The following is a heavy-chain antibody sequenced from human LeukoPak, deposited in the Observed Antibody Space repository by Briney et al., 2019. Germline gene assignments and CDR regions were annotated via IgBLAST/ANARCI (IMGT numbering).Heavy chain of an antibody. CDR1: GYTFTTHD. D-gene: IGHD3-22*01. CDR2: VSTNDGNT. CDR3: TRAPPGMTMMTDY. Sequence: GASVKVSCRASGYTFTTHDINWVRQAPGQGLEWMGWVSTNDGNTVYAQRLQGRVTMTTDTSTSVAYMELRSLTSDDTAVYYCTRAPPGMTMMTDYWGQGTLVTVSS. J-gene: IGHJ4*02. V-gene: IGHV1-18*01.